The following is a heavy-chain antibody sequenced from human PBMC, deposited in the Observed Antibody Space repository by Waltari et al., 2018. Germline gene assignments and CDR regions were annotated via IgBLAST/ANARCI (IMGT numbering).Heavy chain of an antibody. CDR1: GFTFSSYW. J-gene: IGHJ4*02. CDR2: INRDGSST. CDR3: ARGGGSYGGY. D-gene: IGHD1-26*01. V-gene: IGHV3-74*01. Sequence: EVQLVESGGGLVQPGGSLRLSCAASGFTFSSYWMHWVRQAPGKGLVWVSRINRDGSSTSYADSVKGRVTISRDNAKNTLYLQMNSLRAEDTAVYYCARGGGSYGGYWGQGTLVTVSS.